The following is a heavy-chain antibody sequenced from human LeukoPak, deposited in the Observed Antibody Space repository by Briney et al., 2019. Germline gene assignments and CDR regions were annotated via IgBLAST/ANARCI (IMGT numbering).Heavy chain of an antibody. Sequence: PGGSLRLSCAASGFTVSSNYMSWVRQAPGKGLEWVSAISGSGAGTYSADSVKGRFTISRDNSKNTLYLQMSSLRAEDTAVYYCAKGRGYSGYEPRDGFDIWGQGTMVTVSS. V-gene: IGHV3-23*01. J-gene: IGHJ3*02. CDR2: ISGSGAGT. CDR1: GFTVSSNY. D-gene: IGHD5-12*01. CDR3: AKGRGYSGYEPRDGFDI.